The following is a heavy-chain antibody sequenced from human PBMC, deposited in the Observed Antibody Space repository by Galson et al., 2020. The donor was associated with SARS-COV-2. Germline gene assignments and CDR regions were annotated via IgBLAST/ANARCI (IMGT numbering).Heavy chain of an antibody. CDR3: AKGSSGWGGYYYDF. CDR2: IFSGGRT. Sequence: GRSLKISCIASGFTFSDYAMSWVRQAPGKGLEWVSVIFSGGRTDYADSVKGRFTISRDNFKNTVYVQMNSLKPDDTAVYYCAKGSSGWGGYYYDFWGQGALVTVSS. J-gene: IGHJ4*02. D-gene: IGHD6-19*01. V-gene: IGHV3-23*03. CDR1: GFTFSDYA.